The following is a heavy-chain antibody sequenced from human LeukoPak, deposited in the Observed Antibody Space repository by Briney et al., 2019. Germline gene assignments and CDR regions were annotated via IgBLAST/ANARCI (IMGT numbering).Heavy chain of an antibody. Sequence: ASVKVSCKASGYTFTGYYMHWVRQAPGQGLEWMGWINPNSGGTNYAQKFQGRVTMTRDTSISTAYMELSRLRSDDTAVYYCASHGCSSTSCYTYYYYYYMDVWGKGTTVTVSS. CDR1: GYTFTGYY. D-gene: IGHD2-2*02. CDR3: ASHGCSSTSCYTYYYYYYMDV. CDR2: INPNSGGT. V-gene: IGHV1-2*02. J-gene: IGHJ6*03.